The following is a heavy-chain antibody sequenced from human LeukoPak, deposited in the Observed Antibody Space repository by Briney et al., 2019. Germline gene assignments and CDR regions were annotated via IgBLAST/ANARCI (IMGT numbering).Heavy chain of an antibody. J-gene: IGHJ5*02. V-gene: IGHV4-39*01. CDR3: ARQSTIATARIDP. Sequence: SETLSLTCTVSGGSISDSNYYWGWIRQPPGRGLEWIGNIYYSGSAYYSPSLKSRVTVSVDTSKNQFSLKLNSVAAADTAVYYCARQSTIATARIDPWGQGTLVTVSS. CDR1: GGSISDSNYY. D-gene: IGHD6-25*01. CDR2: IYYSGSA.